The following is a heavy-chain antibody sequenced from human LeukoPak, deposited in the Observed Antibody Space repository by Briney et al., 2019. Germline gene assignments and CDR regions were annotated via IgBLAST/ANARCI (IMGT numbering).Heavy chain of an antibody. V-gene: IGHV4-31*03. J-gene: IGHJ4*02. CDR3: ARVGGGLRSHFDY. CDR1: GGSISSGGYY. D-gene: IGHD5-12*01. CDR2: IYYSGST. Sequence: APETLSLTCTVSGGSISSGGYYWSWIRQHPGKGLEWIGYIYYSGSTYYNPSLKSRVTISVDTSKNQFSLKLSSVTAADTAVYYCARVGGGLRSHFDYWGQGTLVTVSS.